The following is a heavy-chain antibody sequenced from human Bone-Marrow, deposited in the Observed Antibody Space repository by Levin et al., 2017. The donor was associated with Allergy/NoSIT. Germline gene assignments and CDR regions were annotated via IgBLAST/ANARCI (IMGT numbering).Heavy chain of an antibody. CDR3: ARDGALAAAGQGTFDY. V-gene: IGHV6-1*01. CDR1: GDSVSSNSAA. Sequence: SQTLSLTCAISGDSVSSNSAAWNWIRQSPSRGLEWLGRTYYRSKWYNDYAVSVKSRITINPDTSKNQFSLQLNSVTPEDTAVYYCARDGALAAAGQGTFDYWGQGTLVTVSS. CDR2: TYYRSKWYN. D-gene: IGHD6-13*01. J-gene: IGHJ4*02.